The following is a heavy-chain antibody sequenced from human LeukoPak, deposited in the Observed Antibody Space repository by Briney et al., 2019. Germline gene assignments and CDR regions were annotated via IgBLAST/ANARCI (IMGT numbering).Heavy chain of an antibody. J-gene: IGHJ4*02. Sequence: AETLSLTCTVSGGSISNSSYYWGWLRQPPGQGLEWSVGIYDSGTTYDNPSLKSRVTICVDATKNQYSQMLSSVTDDTTAAYDCARQSAAMGNFDYWGQGTMVPVSS. D-gene: IGHD6-25*01. CDR3: ARQSAAMGNFDY. V-gene: IGHV4-39*01. CDR1: GGSISNSSYY. CDR2: IYDSGTT.